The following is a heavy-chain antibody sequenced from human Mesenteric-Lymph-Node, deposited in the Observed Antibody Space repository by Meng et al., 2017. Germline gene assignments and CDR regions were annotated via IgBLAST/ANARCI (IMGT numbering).Heavy chain of an antibody. Sequence: QLQESGQGVVQPSLTLSLTCTVSGCAISGGGYYLGWIRQHPGKGLEWIGYIYYSGSTYYNPSLKSRVTISVDTSKNQFSLKLSSVTAADTAVYYCARGPSRWLQFSFDYWGQGTLVTVSS. CDR1: GCAISGGGYY. D-gene: IGHD5-24*01. V-gene: IGHV4-31*03. CDR2: IYYSGST. J-gene: IGHJ4*02. CDR3: ARGPSRWLQFSFDY.